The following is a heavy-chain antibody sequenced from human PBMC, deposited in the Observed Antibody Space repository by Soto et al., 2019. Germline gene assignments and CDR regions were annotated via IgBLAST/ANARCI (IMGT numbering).Heavy chain of an antibody. Sequence: GASVKVSCKASGYTFTTYGFSWVRQAPGQGLEWMGWIRKNNGDTKYAQKFQGRITLTTDTSTSTAYMELRSLSSDDTAVYYCARDLAKGGGSAGFDYWGQGTRVTVSS. CDR1: GYTFTTYG. V-gene: IGHV1-18*04. CDR3: ARDLAKGGGSAGFDY. CDR2: IRKNNGDT. J-gene: IGHJ4*02. D-gene: IGHD1-26*01.